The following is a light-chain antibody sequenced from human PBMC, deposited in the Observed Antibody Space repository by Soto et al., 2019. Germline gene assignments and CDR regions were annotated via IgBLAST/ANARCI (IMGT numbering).Light chain of an antibody. Sequence: EIVMTQSPATLSVSPGGRVTLSCRASQSVSTNLAWYQQKPGQAPRPLIYGASTRATGVPARFSGSGSGTEFTLTISSLQSEDFAVYYCQHYNNLWGFGGGTKVEIK. CDR1: QSVSTN. CDR2: GAS. J-gene: IGKJ4*01. V-gene: IGKV3-15*01. CDR3: QHYNNLWG.